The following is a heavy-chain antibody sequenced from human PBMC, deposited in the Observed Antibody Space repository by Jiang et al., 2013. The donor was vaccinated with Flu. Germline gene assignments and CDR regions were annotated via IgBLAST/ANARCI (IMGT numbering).Heavy chain of an antibody. CDR2: IYYSGNT. V-gene: IGHV4-59*11. D-gene: IGHD7-27*01. CDR1: GGSISGHY. CDR3: ARNGDTTSPGFRY. J-gene: IGHJ4*02. Sequence: SLTCTVSGGSISGHYWSWIRQPPGKELEWIGYIYYSGNTTYNPSLNSRITMSVDTSQNQFSLNVGSVTAADTAVYFCARNGDTTSPGFRYWGRGTLVTVSS.